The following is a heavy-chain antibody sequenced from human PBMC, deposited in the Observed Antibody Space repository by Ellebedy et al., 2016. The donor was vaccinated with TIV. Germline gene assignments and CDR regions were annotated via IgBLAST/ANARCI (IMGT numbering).Heavy chain of an antibody. Sequence: GGSLRLSCAASGFTFRNFAMTWVRQAPGEGLEWVSSISSSGVSSDYADSVRGRVTISRDNSKSTLYLQMDSLRADDSAEYYCAKLDSSGYYYGRLDYWGQGTLVTVSS. D-gene: IGHD3-22*01. CDR3: AKLDSSGYYYGRLDY. J-gene: IGHJ4*02. V-gene: IGHV3-23*01. CDR1: GFTFRNFA. CDR2: ISSSGVSS.